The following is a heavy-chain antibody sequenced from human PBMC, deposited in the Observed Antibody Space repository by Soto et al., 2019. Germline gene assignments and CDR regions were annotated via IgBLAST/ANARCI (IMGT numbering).Heavy chain of an antibody. Sequence: GGSLRLSCAASGFTFSSYAMSWVRQAPGKGLEWVSAISGSGGSTYYADSVKGRFTISRDNSKNTLYLQMNSLRAEDTAVYYCAKGVYCSSTSCPEGYMDVWGKGTTVTVSS. D-gene: IGHD2-2*01. V-gene: IGHV3-23*01. CDR2: ISGSGGST. CDR3: AKGVYCSSTSCPEGYMDV. CDR1: GFTFSSYA. J-gene: IGHJ6*03.